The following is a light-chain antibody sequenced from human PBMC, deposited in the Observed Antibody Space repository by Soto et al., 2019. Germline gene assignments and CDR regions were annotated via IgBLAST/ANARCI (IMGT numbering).Light chain of an antibody. Sequence: QSVLTQPASGSGSPGQSITISCTGTSSDIGSYDLVSWYQQHPGKAPKVMTYEVTKRPSGVSNRFSGSKSGNTASLTISGLQSEDEADYYCCSYAGYKVPVVFGGGTKLTVL. V-gene: IGLV2-23*02. CDR1: SSDIGSYDL. CDR3: CSYAGYKVPVV. CDR2: EVT. J-gene: IGLJ2*01.